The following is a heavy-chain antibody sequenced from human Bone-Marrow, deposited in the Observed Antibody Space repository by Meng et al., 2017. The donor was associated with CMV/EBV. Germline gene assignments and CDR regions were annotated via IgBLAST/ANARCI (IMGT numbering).Heavy chain of an antibody. V-gene: IGHV3-74*01. D-gene: IGHD6-19*01. J-gene: IGHJ4*02. CDR1: GFTFSSYW. CDR2: INSDGSST. CDR3: ARESSSSGWLRR. Sequence: GESLKISCAASGFTFSSYWMHWVRQAPGKGLVWVSRINSDGSSTSYADSVKGRFTISRDNAKNTLYLQMNSLRAEDTAVYYCARESSSSGWLRRWGQGTRVTGSS.